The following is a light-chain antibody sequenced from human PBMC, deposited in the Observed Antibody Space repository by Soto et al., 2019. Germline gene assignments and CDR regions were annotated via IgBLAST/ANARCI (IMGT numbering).Light chain of an antibody. V-gene: IGLV4-69*01. J-gene: IGLJ2*01. CDR1: SGHSNYA. Sequence: QLVLTQSPTASASLGASVKLTCTLSSGHSNYAIAWHQQQPEKGPRYLMKLNSDGSHSKGDGIPDRFSGSSSGAERYLTISSLQSEDEADYYCQTWGTGPVVFGGGTQLTVL. CDR3: QTWGTGPVV. CDR2: LNSDGSH.